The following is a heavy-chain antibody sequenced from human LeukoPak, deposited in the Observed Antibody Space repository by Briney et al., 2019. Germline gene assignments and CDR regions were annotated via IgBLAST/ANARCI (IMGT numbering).Heavy chain of an antibody. CDR3: AKGFTYYYDSSGSPSFDY. D-gene: IGHD3-22*01. V-gene: IGHV3-30*18. CDR1: GFTFSSYG. J-gene: IGHJ4*02. CDR2: ISYDGSNK. Sequence: GGSLRLSCAASGFTFSSYGMHWVRQAPGKGLEWVAVISYDGSNKYYADSVKGRFTISRDNSKNTLYLQMNSLRAEDTAVYYCAKGFTYYYDSSGSPSFDYWGQGTLVTVSS.